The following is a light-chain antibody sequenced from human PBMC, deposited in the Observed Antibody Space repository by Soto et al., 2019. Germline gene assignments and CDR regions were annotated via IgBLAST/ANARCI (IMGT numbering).Light chain of an antibody. CDR2: GAS. V-gene: IGKV3-20*01. J-gene: IGKJ1*01. CDR1: QSVSSTY. CDR3: QHYGSTPWS. Sequence: EVVLTQSPGTLSLSPGERATLSCRASQSVSSTYLAWYQQRPGQAPRLLIYGASTRATDIPDRISGSGSGTDFTLTVSRLEPEDFAGYYCQHYGSTPWSFGQGTKVEIK.